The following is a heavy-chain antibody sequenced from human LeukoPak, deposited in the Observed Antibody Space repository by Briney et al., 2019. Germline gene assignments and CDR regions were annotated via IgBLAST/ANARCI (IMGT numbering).Heavy chain of an antibody. J-gene: IGHJ5*02. D-gene: IGHD2-15*01. CDR2: ISASGSNT. CDR1: EFLFTNYA. CDR3: APSSPGSWRGS. V-gene: IGHV3-23*01. Sequence: GGSLRLSCAAFEFLFTNYAMNWVRQAPGKGLEWVSAISASGSNTYYADSVKGRFDISRDNANNTLFLQMDNLRGEDSATYYCAPSSPGSWRGSWGQGTLVTVSS.